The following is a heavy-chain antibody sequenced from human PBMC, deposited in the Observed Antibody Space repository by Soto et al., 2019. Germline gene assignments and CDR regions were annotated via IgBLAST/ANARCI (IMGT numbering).Heavy chain of an antibody. D-gene: IGHD6-13*01. CDR2: IKEDGSEK. V-gene: IGHV3-7*03. J-gene: IGHJ6*01. Sequence: VGSLRLSCASSVFTFSSDWMTCVRQAPGKGLEWVANIKEDGSEKYYVDSVKGRFTISRDNAEKSLYLQMNSLRAEDSAVYYCARGIQQLDSWGQGTTVTVS. CDR3: ARGIQQLDS. CDR1: VFTFSSDW.